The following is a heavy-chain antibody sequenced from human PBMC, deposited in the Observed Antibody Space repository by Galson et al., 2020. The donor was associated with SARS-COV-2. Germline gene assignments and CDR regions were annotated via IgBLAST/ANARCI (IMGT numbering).Heavy chain of an antibody. CDR1: GFTFSSFG. D-gene: IGHD4-17*01. CDR3: AKDRQHVDSWLGYFDY. CDR2: IRSDGNNK. V-gene: IGHV3-30*02. J-gene: IGHJ4*02. Sequence: QLGESLKISCAASGFTFSSFGIHWVRQAPGKGLEWVAFIRSDGNNKYYADSVKGRFTISRDNSKNTVYLQMSSLRAEDTAVHYCAKDRQHVDSWLGYFDYWGQGTLVTVSS.